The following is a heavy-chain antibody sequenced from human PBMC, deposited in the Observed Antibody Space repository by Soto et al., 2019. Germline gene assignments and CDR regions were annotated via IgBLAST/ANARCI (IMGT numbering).Heavy chain of an antibody. CDR2: ISSSSSTI. V-gene: IGHV3-48*02. CDR1: GFTFSSYS. CDR3: AREEDDFDSSGEDY. Sequence: GGSLRLSCAASGFTFSSYSMNWVRQAPGKGLEWVSYISSSSSTIYYADSVKGRFTISRDNAKNSLYLQMNSLRDEDTAVYYCAREEDDFDSSGEDYWGQGTLVTVSS. J-gene: IGHJ4*02. D-gene: IGHD3-22*01.